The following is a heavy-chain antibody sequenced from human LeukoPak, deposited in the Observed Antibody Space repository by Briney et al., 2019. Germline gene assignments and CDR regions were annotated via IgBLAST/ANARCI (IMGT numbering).Heavy chain of an antibody. CDR1: GYTFTRYD. CDR2: INTKSGDT. Sequence: GASVKVSCKASGYTFTRYDINWVRQATGQGLEWMGWINTKSGDTGCAQKFQGRVTMTRNTFISTAYMELNSLTSEDTAVYYCARERAIAAAGADYWGQGTRVTVSS. J-gene: IGHJ4*02. CDR3: ARERAIAAAGADY. V-gene: IGHV1-8*01. D-gene: IGHD6-13*01.